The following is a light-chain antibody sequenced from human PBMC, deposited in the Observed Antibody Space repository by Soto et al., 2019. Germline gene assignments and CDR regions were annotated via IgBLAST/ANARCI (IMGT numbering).Light chain of an antibody. Sequence: EIVMTQSPGTLSVSPGERATLSCRASQNVSSTLAWYQQKPGQAPRVLIYDTSTRATGIPARFSGSGSGTEFTLTISSLQSEDFAVYYCQQYNNWPRTFGQGTKVEFK. CDR3: QQYNNWPRT. CDR1: QNVSST. CDR2: DTS. J-gene: IGKJ1*01. V-gene: IGKV3-15*01.